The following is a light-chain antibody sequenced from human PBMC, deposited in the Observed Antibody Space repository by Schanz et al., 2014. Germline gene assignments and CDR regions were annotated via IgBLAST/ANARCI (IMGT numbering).Light chain of an antibody. V-gene: IGLV2-11*01. Sequence: QSALTQPRSVSGSPGQSVTISCTGTSSDVGAYDYVSWYQQHPGKAPKLMIYDVRKRPSGVPDRFSGSKSGNTASLTISGLQAEDEADYYCSSYTSSSPLVFGGGTKLTVL. CDR3: SSYTSSSPLV. CDR1: SSDVGAYDY. CDR2: DVR. J-gene: IGLJ3*02.